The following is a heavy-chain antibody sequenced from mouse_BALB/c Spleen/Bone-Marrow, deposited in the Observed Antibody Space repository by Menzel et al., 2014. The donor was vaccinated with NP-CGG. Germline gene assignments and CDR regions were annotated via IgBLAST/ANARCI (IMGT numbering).Heavy chain of an antibody. Sequence: QVQLKESGAELVRPGSSVKISCKASGYAFSNYWMNWVKQRPGQGLEWIGQIYPGDTDIHYNGKFKGKATLTADKSSSTAYMQLSSLTSEDSAVYFCASRGDYSYAMDYRGQGTSVTVSS. D-gene: IGHD1-1*01. J-gene: IGHJ4*01. CDR3: ASRGDYSYAMDY. CDR1: GYAFSNYW. V-gene: IGHV1-80*01. CDR2: IYPGDTDI.